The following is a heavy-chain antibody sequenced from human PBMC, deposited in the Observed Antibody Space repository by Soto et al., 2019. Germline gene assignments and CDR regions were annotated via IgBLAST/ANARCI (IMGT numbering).Heavy chain of an antibody. CDR1: GGSISTYY. CDR2: IYYSGSA. CDR3: ARHIYGDHDYFDS. V-gene: IGHV4-59*08. D-gene: IGHD4-17*01. J-gene: IGHJ4*02. Sequence: QVQLQESGPGLVKPSETLSLTCTVSGGSISTYYWSWIRQPPGKGLEWSGWIYYSGSASSNPFLKSRVPMSVDTSKNQFSLKLSSVTATDTAMYFCARHIYGDHDYFDSWGQGTLVTVSS.